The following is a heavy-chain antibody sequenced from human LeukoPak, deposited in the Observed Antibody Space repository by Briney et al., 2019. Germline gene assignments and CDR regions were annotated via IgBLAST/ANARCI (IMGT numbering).Heavy chain of an antibody. CDR3: AKGPRGIVGAIYYFDY. CDR1: GFTFSSYA. J-gene: IGHJ4*02. CDR2: ISGSGGST. D-gene: IGHD1-26*01. V-gene: IGHV3-23*01. Sequence: GGSLRLSCAASGFTFSSYAMSWVRQAPGKVLEWVSAISGSGGSTYYADSVKGRFTISRDNSKNTLYLQMNSLRAEDTAVYYCAKGPRGIVGAIYYFDYWGQGTLVTVSS.